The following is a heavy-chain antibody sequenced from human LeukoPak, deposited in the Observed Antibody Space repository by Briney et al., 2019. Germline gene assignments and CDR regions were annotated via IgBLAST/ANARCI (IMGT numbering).Heavy chain of an antibody. CDR2: IYYSGST. CDR3: ARGRRRGPPDY. J-gene: IGHJ4*02. Sequence: SETLSLTCTVSGGSISSYYWSWIRQPPGKGLEWIGYIYYSGSTNYNFSLKSRVTISVDTSKNQFSLKLSSVTAADTAVYYCARGRRRGPPDYWGQGTLVTVSS. D-gene: IGHD2-15*01. CDR1: GGSISSYY. V-gene: IGHV4-59*12.